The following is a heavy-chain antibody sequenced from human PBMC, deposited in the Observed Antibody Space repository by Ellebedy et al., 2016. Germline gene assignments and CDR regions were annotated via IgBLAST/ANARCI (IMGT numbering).Heavy chain of an antibody. Sequence: GESLKISCAASGFTFSDYYMNWIRQAPGKGLEWVSYISGPGNNMNYADSVKGRFTISRDNAKNSLHLQMSSLRVEDTAVYYCVRVMYYGDTTSYWGQGTLVTVSS. V-gene: IGHV3-11*01. CDR1: GFTFSDYY. J-gene: IGHJ4*02. CDR3: VRVMYYGDTTSY. CDR2: ISGPGNNM. D-gene: IGHD2/OR15-2a*01.